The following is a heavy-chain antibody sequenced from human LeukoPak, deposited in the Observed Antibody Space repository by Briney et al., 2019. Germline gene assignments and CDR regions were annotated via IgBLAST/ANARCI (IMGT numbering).Heavy chain of an antibody. V-gene: IGHV1-8*01. CDR3: ARGLSSGWYGDNWFDP. J-gene: IGHJ5*02. Sequence: ASVTVSCMASGYTLTSYDINWVRQAAGQGLEWMGWMNPNSGNTGYAQKFQGRVSMTRNTSISTAYMELSSLRSEDTAVYYCARGLSSGWYGDNWFDPWGQGTLVTVSS. CDR1: GYTLTSYD. D-gene: IGHD6-19*01. CDR2: MNPNSGNT.